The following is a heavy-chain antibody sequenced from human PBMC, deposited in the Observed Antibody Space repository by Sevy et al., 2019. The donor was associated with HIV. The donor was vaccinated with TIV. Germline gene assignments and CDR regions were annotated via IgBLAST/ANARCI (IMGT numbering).Heavy chain of an antibody. V-gene: IGHV3-33*01. Sequence: GGSLRLSCAASGFTFSSYGMHWVRQAPGKGLEWVAVIWYDGSNKYYADSVKGRFTISRDNSKNTLYLQMNSRRAEDTAVYYCARDWGEEQQLVYDAFDIWGQGTMVTVSS. CDR1: GFTFSSYG. J-gene: IGHJ3*02. D-gene: IGHD6-13*01. CDR2: IWYDGSNK. CDR3: ARDWGEEQQLVYDAFDI.